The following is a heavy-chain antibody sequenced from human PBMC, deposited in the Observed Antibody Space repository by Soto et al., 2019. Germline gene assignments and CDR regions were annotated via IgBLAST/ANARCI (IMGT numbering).Heavy chain of an antibody. CDR3: ARELNTDSSAYYSFAY. D-gene: IGHD3-22*01. CDR2: VSTYNTNT. V-gene: IGHV1-18*01. Sequence: ASVKVSCKTSGYTFSDYGLAWLRQTPGQRPEWMGWVSTYNTNTNYAQKFQGRVTMATDTSTTTTSMELRSLRSDDTAVYYCARELNTDSSAYYSFAYWGQGTLVTVSS. CDR1: GYTFSDYG. J-gene: IGHJ4*02.